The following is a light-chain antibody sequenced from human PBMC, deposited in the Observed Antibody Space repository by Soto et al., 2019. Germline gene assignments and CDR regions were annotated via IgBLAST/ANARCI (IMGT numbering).Light chain of an antibody. V-gene: IGLV1-44*01. Sequence: QSVLSQPPSASGTPGQRVTISCTGSSSNIGSNPVNWYQQLPGMAPKLLIYSSDQRPSGVPDRLSGSKSGTSASLAISGLHSEDEADYYCAAWDDSLNGVVFGGGTKLTVL. CDR3: AAWDDSLNGVV. CDR1: SSNIGSNP. J-gene: IGLJ2*01. CDR2: SSD.